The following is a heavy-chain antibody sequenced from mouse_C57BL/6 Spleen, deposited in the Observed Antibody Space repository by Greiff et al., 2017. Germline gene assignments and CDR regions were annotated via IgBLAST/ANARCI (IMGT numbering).Heavy chain of an antibody. Sequence: EVQLQQSGPGLVKPSQSLSLTCSVTGYSITSGYYWNWIRQFPGNKLEWMGYISYDGSNNYNPSLKNRISITRDTSKNQFFLKLNSVTTEDTATYYCARDPDDYDEAYWGQGTLVTVSA. CDR3: ARDPDDYDEAY. CDR2: ISYDGSN. V-gene: IGHV3-6*01. D-gene: IGHD2-4*01. J-gene: IGHJ3*01. CDR1: GYSITSGYY.